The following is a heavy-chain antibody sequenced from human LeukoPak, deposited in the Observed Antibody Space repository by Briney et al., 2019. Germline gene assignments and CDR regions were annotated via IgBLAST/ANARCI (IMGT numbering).Heavy chain of an antibody. CDR3: ARLPVDWFDP. V-gene: IGHV4-31*03. J-gene: IGHJ5*02. CDR1: SGSISSGGYY. Sequence: SETLSLTCTVSSGSISSGGYYWNWIRQHPGKGLEWIGYMYYSGSTNYNPSLKSRVTISVDTSKNQFSLKLSSVTAADTAVYYCARLPVDWFDPWGQGTLVTVSS. CDR2: MYYSGST.